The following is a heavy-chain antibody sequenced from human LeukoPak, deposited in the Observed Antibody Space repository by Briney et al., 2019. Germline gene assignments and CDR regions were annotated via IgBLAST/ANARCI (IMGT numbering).Heavy chain of an antibody. V-gene: IGHV4-59*12. CDR3: ARGPGGSYPYYFDY. Sequence: SETLSLTCTVSGGSISSYYWSWIRQPPGKGLEWIGYIYYSGSTNYNPSLKSRVTISVDTSKNQFSLKLSSVTAADTAVYYCARGPGGSYPYYFDYWGQGTLVTVSS. D-gene: IGHD1-26*01. J-gene: IGHJ4*02. CDR1: GGSISSYY. CDR2: IYYSGST.